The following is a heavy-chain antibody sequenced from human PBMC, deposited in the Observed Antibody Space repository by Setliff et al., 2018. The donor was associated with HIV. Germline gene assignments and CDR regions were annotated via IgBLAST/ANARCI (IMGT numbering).Heavy chain of an antibody. CDR2: INPKSGVA. D-gene: IGHD5-12*01. J-gene: IGHJ5*02. V-gene: IGHV1-2*06. CDR1: GYTFTDFY. CDR3: ARAHFLVAMTRNWFDP. Sequence: ASVKVSCKASGYTFTDFYIHWVRQAPGQGLEWIGRINPKSGVADYLKKFHGRVTMTTDTSTNTAHMELIRPRFDDTAVYYCARAHFLVAMTRNWFDPWGQGTLVTVSS.